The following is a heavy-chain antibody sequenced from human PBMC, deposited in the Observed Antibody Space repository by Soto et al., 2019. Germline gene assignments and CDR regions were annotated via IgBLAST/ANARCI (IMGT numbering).Heavy chain of an antibody. CDR1: GFTFSSYA. J-gene: IGHJ6*02. V-gene: IGHV3-23*01. CDR2: ISGSGGST. D-gene: IGHD3-3*01. Sequence: GSLRLSCAASGFTFSSYAMSWVRQAPGKGLEWVSAISGSGGSTYYADSVKGRFTISRDNSKNTLYLQMNSLRAEDTAVYYCAKQLRFFGSYYGMDVWGQGTTVTVSS. CDR3: AKQLRFFGSYYGMDV.